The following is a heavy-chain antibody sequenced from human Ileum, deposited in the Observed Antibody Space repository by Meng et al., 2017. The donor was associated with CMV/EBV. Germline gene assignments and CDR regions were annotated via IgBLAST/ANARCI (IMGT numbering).Heavy chain of an antibody. J-gene: IGHJ6*02. CDR1: GFTVSSNY. CDR3: ARDLSTGWLQLGYYYYGMDV. V-gene: IGHV3-66*01. D-gene: IGHD5-24*01. CDR2: IYSGGST. Sequence: GESLKISCAASGFTVSSNYMSWVRQAPGKGLEWVSVIYSGGSTYYADSVKGRFTISRDNAKNSLYLQMNSLRAEDTAVYYCARDLSTGWLQLGYYYYGMDVWGQGTTVTVSS.